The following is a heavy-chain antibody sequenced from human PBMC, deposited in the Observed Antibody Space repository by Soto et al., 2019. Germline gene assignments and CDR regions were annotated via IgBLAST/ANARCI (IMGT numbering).Heavy chain of an antibody. J-gene: IGHJ5*02. Sequence: GASVKVSCKASGYTFTSYGISWVRQAPGQGLEWMGWISAYNGNTNYAQKLQGGVTMTTDTSTSTAYMELRSLRSDDTAVYYCARDIGHGIVVVPAATNLHPWGQGTLVTVSS. CDR2: ISAYNGNT. CDR3: ARDIGHGIVVVPAATNLHP. V-gene: IGHV1-18*01. CDR1: GYTFTSYG. D-gene: IGHD2-2*01.